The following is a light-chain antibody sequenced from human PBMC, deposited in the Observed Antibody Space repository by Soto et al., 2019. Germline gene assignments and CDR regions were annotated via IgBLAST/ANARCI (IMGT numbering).Light chain of an antibody. CDR3: ATWDGSLPGEV. CDR1: SSNIGNNY. J-gene: IGLJ2*01. V-gene: IGLV1-51*01. Sequence: HSVLTQSPSVSAAPGQKVTISCSGSSSNIGNNYVSWYQQLPGTAPKLLIYENNKRPSGIPDRFSGSKSGTSGTLDITGLQTGDEADYYCATWDGSLPGEVFGGGTKLTVL. CDR2: ENN.